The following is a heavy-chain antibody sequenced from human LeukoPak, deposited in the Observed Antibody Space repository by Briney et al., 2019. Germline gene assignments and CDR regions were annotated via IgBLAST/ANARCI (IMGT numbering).Heavy chain of an antibody. CDR2: INPNSDAT. CDR3: ARGPEYGGTIDY. D-gene: IGHD4-23*01. V-gene: IGHV1-2*02. J-gene: IGHJ4*02. Sequence: ASVKVSCKASGYTFIGHYIHWVRQAPGQGLEWMGWINPNSDATKYSQKFQGRVTMTRDTSISTTYTDLTRLTSDDTAVYYCARGPEYGGTIDYWGQGTLVTVSS. CDR1: GYTFIGHY.